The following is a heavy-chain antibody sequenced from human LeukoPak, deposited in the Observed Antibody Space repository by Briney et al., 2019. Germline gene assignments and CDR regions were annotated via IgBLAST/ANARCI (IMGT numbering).Heavy chain of an antibody. Sequence: SETLSLTCAVSGYSISSGYYWGWIRQPPGKGLEWIGSIYYSGSTYYNPSLKSRVTISVDASKNQFSLKLSSVTAADTAVYYCASPSVPAAIYYYYMDVWGKGTTVTVSS. D-gene: IGHD2-2*01. CDR1: GYSISSGYY. J-gene: IGHJ6*03. CDR2: IYYSGST. V-gene: IGHV4-38-2*01. CDR3: ASPSVPAAIYYYYMDV.